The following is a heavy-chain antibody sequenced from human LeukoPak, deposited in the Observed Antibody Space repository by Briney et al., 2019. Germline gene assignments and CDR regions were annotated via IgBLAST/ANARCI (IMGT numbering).Heavy chain of an antibody. CDR3: AKDDRIQTRRYSYNY. D-gene: IGHD5-18*01. CDR2: ITGSGGST. Sequence: GGSLRLSCTASGFTFGDYAMSWVRQAPGKGLEWISGITGSGGSTYYADSVKGRFTISRDNSMNTLYLQMNSLRAEDTAVYYCAKDDRIQTRRYSYNYWGQGTLVTVSS. CDR1: GFTFGDYA. V-gene: IGHV3-23*01. J-gene: IGHJ4*02.